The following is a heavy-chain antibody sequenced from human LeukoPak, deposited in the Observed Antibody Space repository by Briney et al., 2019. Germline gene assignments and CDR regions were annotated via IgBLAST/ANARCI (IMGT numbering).Heavy chain of an antibody. J-gene: IGHJ3*02. CDR2: ISSSSSHI. Sequence: TGGSLRLSCAVSGFTFSSYSMNWVRQAPGKGVEWVSSISSSSSHIYYADSVKGRFTISRDNAKNSLYLQMNSLRAEDTAVYYCARDQWQEQWLVLDAFDIWGQGTMVTVSS. V-gene: IGHV3-21*01. CDR3: ARDQWQEQWLVLDAFDI. CDR1: GFTFSSYS. D-gene: IGHD6-19*01.